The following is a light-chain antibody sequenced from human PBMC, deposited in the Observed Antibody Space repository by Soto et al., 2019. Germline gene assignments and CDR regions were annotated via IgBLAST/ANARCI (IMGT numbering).Light chain of an antibody. CDR3: QQYENYWT. V-gene: IGKV1-5*01. CDR2: DAS. CDR1: EGTSYW. J-gene: IGKJ1*01. Sequence: DIQMTQSPSTLSASVGDRVTIAFRASEGTSYWLAWFQQKPGKAPKLLIYDASSLESGVPSRFNGSGSGTEFTLTISRLQPDDFATYYCQQYENYWTFGQGTKVDIK.